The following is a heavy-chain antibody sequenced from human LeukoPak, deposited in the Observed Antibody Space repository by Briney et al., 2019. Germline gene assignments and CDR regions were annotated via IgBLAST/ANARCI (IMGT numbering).Heavy chain of an antibody. CDR3: ARRRWSSSSVIGY. CDR1: GGSLSGYY. V-gene: IGHV4-34*01. D-gene: IGHD6-6*01. CDR2: INHSGSI. J-gene: IGHJ4*02. Sequence: SETLSLTCGMYGGSLSGYYWSWIRQSPDGVLEWIGEINHSGSINDNPSLKSRVTMSVDTSKNQFSLRLTSLTAADTAVYYCARRRWSSSSVIGYWSRGTRVTASS.